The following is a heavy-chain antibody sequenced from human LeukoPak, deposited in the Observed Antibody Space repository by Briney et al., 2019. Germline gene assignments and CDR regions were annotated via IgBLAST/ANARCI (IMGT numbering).Heavy chain of an antibody. J-gene: IGHJ5*02. CDR2: ISSSGSTI. D-gene: IGHD3-3*01. V-gene: IGHV3-48*03. CDR1: GFTFSSYE. CDR3: ARDSDFAEWFVPHPFDP. Sequence: GGSLRLSCAASGFTFSSYEMNWVRQAPGKGLEWVSYISSSGSTIYYADSVKGRFTISRDNAKNSLYLQMNSLRAEDTAVYYCARDSDFAEWFVPHPFDPWGQGTLVTVSS.